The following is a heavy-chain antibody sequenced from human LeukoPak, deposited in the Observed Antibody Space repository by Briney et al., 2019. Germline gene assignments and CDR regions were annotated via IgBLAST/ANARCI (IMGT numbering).Heavy chain of an antibody. CDR1: GGSISSYY. Sequence: SETLSLTCTVSGGSISSYYWSWIRQPPGKGLERIGYIYYSGSTNYNPSLKSRVTISVDTSKNQFSLKLSSVTAADTAVYYCARQYGGLYYYMDVWGKGTTVTVSS. J-gene: IGHJ6*03. D-gene: IGHD4-23*01. CDR3: ARQYGGLYYYMDV. CDR2: IYYSGST. V-gene: IGHV4-59*01.